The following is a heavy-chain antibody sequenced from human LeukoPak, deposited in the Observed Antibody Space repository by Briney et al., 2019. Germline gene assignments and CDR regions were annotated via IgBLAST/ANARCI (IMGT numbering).Heavy chain of an antibody. D-gene: IGHD1-14*01. CDR2: ISGTTIAT. CDR3: AKVRTYFYHGLDV. V-gene: IGHV3-23*01. CDR1: GFTFSTCA. Sequence: GGSLRLSCAASGFTFSTCAMSWVRQAPGKGLEWVSGISGTTIATYYAASVKGRFTISRDNSKNTLFLQVNSLRAEDTAVYYCAKVRTYFYHGLDVWGQGTTVTVSS. J-gene: IGHJ6*02.